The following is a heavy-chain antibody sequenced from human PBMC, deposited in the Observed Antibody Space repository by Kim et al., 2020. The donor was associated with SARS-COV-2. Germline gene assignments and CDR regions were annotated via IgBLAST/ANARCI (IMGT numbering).Heavy chain of an antibody. D-gene: IGHD2-21*02. J-gene: IGHJ6*02. CDR1: GFTFSSYG. CDR3: AKGSIVVVTASYYYFYYGLDV. CDR2: IDVRGVNT. V-gene: IGHV3-23*01. Sequence: GGSLRLFCAASGFTFSSYGMSWVRQAPGKGLEWVSAIDVRGVNTYYADSVKGRFTVSRDNSKSTLFLQMNSLRADDTATYYFAKGSIVVVTASYYYFYYGLDVWGQGTRVTVS.